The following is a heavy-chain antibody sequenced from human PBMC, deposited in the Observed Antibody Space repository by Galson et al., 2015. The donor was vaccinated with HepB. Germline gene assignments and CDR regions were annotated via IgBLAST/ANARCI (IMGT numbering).Heavy chain of an antibody. CDR2: IKSKTDGGTT. D-gene: IGHD3-22*01. CDR1: GFTFSNAW. CDR3: TTVYYYDSSGYSSDAFDI. Sequence: SLRLSCAASGFTFSNAWMSWVRQAPGKGLEWVGRIKSKTDGGTTDYAAPVKGSFTISRDDSKNTLYLQMNSLKTEDTAVYYCTTVYYYDSSGYSSDAFDIWGQGTMVTVSS. J-gene: IGHJ3*02. V-gene: IGHV3-15*01.